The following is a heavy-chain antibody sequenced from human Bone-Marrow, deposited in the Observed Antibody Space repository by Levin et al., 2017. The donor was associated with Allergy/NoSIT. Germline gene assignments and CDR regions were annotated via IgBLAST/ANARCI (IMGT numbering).Heavy chain of an antibody. Sequence: LSLTCAASGFKFTNAWMNWVRQAPGKGLEWVGRIKSKADGGTADYNVPVKGRVAISRDDSKNTVYLQIYSLRTEDTAMYYCTSGGSSGYFILGWGQGSLVTVSS. D-gene: IGHD6-19*01. CDR2: IKSKADGGTA. J-gene: IGHJ4*02. V-gene: IGHV3-15*07. CDR3: TSGGSSGYFILG. CDR1: GFKFTNAW.